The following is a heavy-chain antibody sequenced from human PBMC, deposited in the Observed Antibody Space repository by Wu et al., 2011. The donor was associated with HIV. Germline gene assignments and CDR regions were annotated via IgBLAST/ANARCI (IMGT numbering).Heavy chain of an antibody. CDR1: NYIFTPTA. Sequence: VQLVQSGAEVKSPGASVKVSCKXSNYIFTPTAISWVRQAPGQGLEWMGYISPYDGDTHYAQKFQGRVTMTTDTSTSTAYMELRSLRSDDTAVYYCARDDSSGWPEGFDYWGQGTLVTVSS. CDR2: ISPYDGDT. CDR3: ARDDSSGWPEGFDY. J-gene: IGHJ4*02. D-gene: IGHD6-19*01. V-gene: IGHV1-18*01.